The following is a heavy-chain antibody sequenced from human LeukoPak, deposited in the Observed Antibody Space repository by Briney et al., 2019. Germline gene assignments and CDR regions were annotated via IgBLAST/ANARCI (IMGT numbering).Heavy chain of an antibody. D-gene: IGHD3-10*01. V-gene: IGHV4-34*01. Sequence: SETLSLTCAVYGGSFSGYYWSWIRQPPGKGLEWIGEINHSGSTNYNPSLKSRVTISVDTSKNQFSLKLSSVTATDTAVYYCARRGGSLFDPWGQGTLVTVSS. J-gene: IGHJ5*02. CDR3: ARRGGSLFDP. CDR2: INHSGST. CDR1: GGSFSGYY.